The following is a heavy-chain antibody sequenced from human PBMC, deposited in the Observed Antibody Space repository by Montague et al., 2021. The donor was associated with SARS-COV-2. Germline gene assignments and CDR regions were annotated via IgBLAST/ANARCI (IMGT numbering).Heavy chain of an antibody. Sequence: SETLSLTCTVSGGSISSSSYYWGWIRQPPGRGLEWIGRIYYSGSTYYNPSLKSRVTISVDTSKNQFSLKLSSVTAADTAVYYCARFAYRLLCSASYYGMDVWGQGTTVTVSS. D-gene: IGHD2/OR15-2a*01. CDR2: IYYSGST. CDR3: ARFAYRLLCSASYYGMDV. J-gene: IGHJ6*02. CDR1: GGSISSSSYY. V-gene: IGHV4-39*01.